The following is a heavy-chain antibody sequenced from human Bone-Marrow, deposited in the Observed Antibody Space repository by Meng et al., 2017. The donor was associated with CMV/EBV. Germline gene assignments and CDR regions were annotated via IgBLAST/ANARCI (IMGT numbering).Heavy chain of an antibody. CDR2: TKEDGSEK. J-gene: IGHJ4*03. CDR1: GFTSSKFW. D-gene: IGHD2-21*01. V-gene: IGHV3-7*01. Sequence: GESLKISCVASGFTSSKFWMSWVRQVPGKGLEWVASTKEDGSEKYFVDSVKGRFTISRDNARNSLYLQMNSLRTEDTAVYYCASDCGGDCYRSGYFDYWGHGTLVTVSS. CDR3: ASDCGGDCYRSGYFDY.